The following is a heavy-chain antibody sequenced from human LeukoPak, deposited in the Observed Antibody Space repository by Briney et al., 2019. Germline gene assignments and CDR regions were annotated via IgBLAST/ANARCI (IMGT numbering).Heavy chain of an antibody. CDR2: IFYSGTT. V-gene: IGHV4-59*08. J-gene: IGHJ4*02. D-gene: IGHD3-16*01. CDR1: GASITGHY. CDR3: ARHLGGGIYFDY. Sequence: SETLSLTCTVSGASITGHYWSWIRQPPGKGLEWIGFIFYSGTTNYNPSLKSRVTISVDTSKNQFSLILSSVTAADTAVYYCARHLGGGIYFDYWGQGTLVTVSS.